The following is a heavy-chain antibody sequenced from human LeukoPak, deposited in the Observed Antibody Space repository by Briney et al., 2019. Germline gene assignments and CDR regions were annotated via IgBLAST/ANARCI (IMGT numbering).Heavy chain of an antibody. V-gene: IGHV1-2*02. CDR2: INPNSGGT. CDR3: ARNHCSSTSCSKDNWFDP. D-gene: IGHD2-2*01. J-gene: IGHJ5*02. Sequence: GAAVKVSCKASGYAFTNFGISWVRQAPGQGLEWMGWINPNSGGTNYAQKFQGRVTMTRDTSISTAYMELSRLRSDDTAVYYCARNHCSSTSCSKDNWFDPWGQGTLVTVSS. CDR1: GYAFTNFG.